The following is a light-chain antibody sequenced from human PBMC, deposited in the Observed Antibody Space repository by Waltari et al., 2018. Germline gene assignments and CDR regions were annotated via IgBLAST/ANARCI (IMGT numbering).Light chain of an antibody. Sequence: DIQITQSQSSLSASVGDRVTITCRASQGIRSDLGWYKQKPGKAPKRLIFAASSLLSGVPSRFSGSGSGTEFTLTISSLQPEDFATYYCLQHNTYPFTFGPGTKVDIK. CDR1: QGIRSD. J-gene: IGKJ3*01. CDR3: LQHNTYPFT. V-gene: IGKV1-17*01. CDR2: AAS.